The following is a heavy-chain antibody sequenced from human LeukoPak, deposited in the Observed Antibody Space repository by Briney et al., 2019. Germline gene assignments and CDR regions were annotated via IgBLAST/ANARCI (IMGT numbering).Heavy chain of an antibody. CDR1: EFTFSSYS. D-gene: IGHD3-3*01. CDR2: ITNSGNSK. CDR3: AREGGRDFLSGYYTYRYYYGMDV. V-gene: IGHV3-48*01. Sequence: PGGSLRLSCAASEFTFSSYSMNWVRQAPGKGLEWVSYITNSGNSKSYADSVKGRFTISRDNTKNSLYLQMNGLRAEDTAVYYCAREGGRDFLSGYYTYRYYYGMDVWGQGTTVTVSS. J-gene: IGHJ6*02.